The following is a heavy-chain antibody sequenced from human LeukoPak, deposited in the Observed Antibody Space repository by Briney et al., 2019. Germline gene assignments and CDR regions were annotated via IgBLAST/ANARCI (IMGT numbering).Heavy chain of an antibody. CDR3: ARDSAGITIFGVVAFDY. V-gene: IGHV3-21*01. CDR2: ISSSSSYI. Sequence: GGSLRLSCAASGFTFSSYSMNWVRQAPGKGLEWVSSISSSSSYIYYADSVKGRFTISRDNAKNSLYLQMNSLRVEDTAVYYCARDSAGITIFGVVAFDYWGQGTLVTVSS. D-gene: IGHD3-3*01. CDR1: GFTFSSYS. J-gene: IGHJ4*02.